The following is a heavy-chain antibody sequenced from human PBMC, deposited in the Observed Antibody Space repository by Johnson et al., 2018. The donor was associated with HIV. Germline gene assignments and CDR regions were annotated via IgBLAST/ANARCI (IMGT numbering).Heavy chain of an antibody. CDR3: AREMAWEDAFDI. CDR2: ISGDDGDT. J-gene: IGHJ3*02. Sequence: VQLVESGGGLVQPGGSLRLSCAASGFTFSSYAMTWVRQAPGKGLEWICAISGDDGDTFYADSVKGRFTISRDNAKTSLFLQMRSLRPEDTAVYFCAREMAWEDAFDIWGQGTVVTVSS. D-gene: IGHD5-24*01. CDR1: GFTFSSYA. V-gene: IGHV3-23*04.